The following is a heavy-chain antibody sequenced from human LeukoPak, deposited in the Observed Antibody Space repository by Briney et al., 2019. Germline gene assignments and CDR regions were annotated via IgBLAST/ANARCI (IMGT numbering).Heavy chain of an antibody. CDR2: INQDGSQG. J-gene: IGHJ4*02. CDR1: EFTFSSYW. CDR3: ARLYCTRGSCSSYYDY. D-gene: IGHD2-15*01. Sequence: GGSLRLSCAASEFTFSSYWMTWVRQPPGKGLEGVANINQDGSQGLYVDSVKGRFTISRDNAKNSLNLQMNSLRAEDTAVYYCARLYCTRGSCSSYYDYWGQGTLVTVSS. V-gene: IGHV3-7*05.